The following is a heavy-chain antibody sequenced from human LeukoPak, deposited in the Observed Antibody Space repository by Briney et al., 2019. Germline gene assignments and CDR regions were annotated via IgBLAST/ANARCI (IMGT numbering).Heavy chain of an antibody. D-gene: IGHD1-14*01. CDR1: GYTLTELS. CDR3: ATVPPRGNWFDP. V-gene: IGHV1-24*01. CDR2: FDPEDGET. J-gene: IGHJ5*02. Sequence: ASVKVSCKVSGYTLTELSMHWVRQAPGKGLEWMGGFDPEDGETIYAQKFQGRATMTEDTSTDTAYMELSSLRSEDTAVYYCATVPPRGNWFDPWGQGTLVTVSS.